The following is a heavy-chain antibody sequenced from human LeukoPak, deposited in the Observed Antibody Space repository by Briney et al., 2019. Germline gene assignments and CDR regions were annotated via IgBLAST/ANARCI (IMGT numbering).Heavy chain of an antibody. CDR1: GGSISSGSYY. D-gene: IGHD3-3*01. V-gene: IGHV4-61*02. CDR3: ARATKITIFGVVIIGRYFDY. CDR2: IYTSGST. Sequence: SQTLSLTCTVSGGSISSGSYYWSWIRQPAGKGLEWIGRIYTSGSTNYNPSLKSRVTLSVDTSKNQFSLKLSSVTAADTAVYYCARATKITIFGVVIIGRYFDYWGQGTLVTVSS. J-gene: IGHJ4*02.